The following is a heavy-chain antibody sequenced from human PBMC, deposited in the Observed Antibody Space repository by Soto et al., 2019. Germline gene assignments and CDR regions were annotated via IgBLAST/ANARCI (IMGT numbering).Heavy chain of an antibody. D-gene: IGHD4-17*01. V-gene: IGHV3-23*01. CDR2: ISGSGGST. CDR1: GFTFSNYA. Sequence: GRSLRLSCAASGFTFSNYAMSWVRQAPGKGLEWVSAISGSGGSTYYADSVKGRFTISRDNSKNTLYLQMNSLRAEDTAVYYCAKGPPLTTVTTFCDYWGQGTLVTVSS. CDR3: AKGPPLTTVTTFCDY. J-gene: IGHJ4*02.